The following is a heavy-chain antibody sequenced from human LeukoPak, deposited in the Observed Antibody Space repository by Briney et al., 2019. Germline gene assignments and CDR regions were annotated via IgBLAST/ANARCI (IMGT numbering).Heavy chain of an antibody. J-gene: IGHJ4*02. V-gene: IGHV3-21*01. CDR3: ARVGATSPAY. CDR1: GFTFSSYS. D-gene: IGHD1-26*01. CDR2: ISSSSYI. Sequence: GGSLRLSCAASGFTFSSYSMNWVRQAPGKWLEWLSSISSSSYIYYADSVKGRFTISRNNAKNSLYLQMNSLRAEDTAVYYCARVGATSPAYWGQGTLVTVSS.